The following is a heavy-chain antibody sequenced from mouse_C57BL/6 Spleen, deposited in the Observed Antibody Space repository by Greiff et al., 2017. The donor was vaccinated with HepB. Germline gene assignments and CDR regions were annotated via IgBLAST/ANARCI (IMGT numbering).Heavy chain of an antibody. J-gene: IGHJ1*03. CDR2: IDPETGGT. D-gene: IGHD4-1*01. CDR1: GYTFTDYE. CDR3: SGWYFDV. V-gene: IGHV1-15*01. Sequence: VQRVESGAELVRPGASVTLSCKASGYTFTDYEMHWVKQTPVHGLEWIGAIDPETGGTAYNQKFKGKAILTADKSSSTAYMELRSLTSEDSAVYYCSGWYFDVWGTGTTVTVSS.